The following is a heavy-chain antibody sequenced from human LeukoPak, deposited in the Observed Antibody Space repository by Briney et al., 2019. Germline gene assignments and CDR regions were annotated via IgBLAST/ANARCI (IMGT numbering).Heavy chain of an antibody. CDR1: GYSFTSYW. CDR2: IYPGESDT. Sequence: GESLKISCKGSGYSFTSYWIGWVRQMAGKGLEWMGIIYPGESDTRYSPSFQGQVTISADKSISTAYLQWSSLKTSDTAMYYCARLRISMVRGVILPRDNWFDPWGQGTLLTVSS. V-gene: IGHV5-51*01. J-gene: IGHJ5*02. D-gene: IGHD3-10*01. CDR3: ARLRISMVRGVILPRDNWFDP.